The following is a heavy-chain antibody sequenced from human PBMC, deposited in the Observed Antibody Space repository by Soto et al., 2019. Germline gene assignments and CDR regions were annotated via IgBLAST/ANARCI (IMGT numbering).Heavy chain of an antibody. J-gene: IGHJ6*03. D-gene: IGHD3-3*01. V-gene: IGHV4-59*01. CDR2: IYYSGST. CDR1: GGSISSYY. CDR3: ARDRVEYYDFWSGTQTSYYMDV. Sequence: SETLSLTCTVSGGSISSYYWSWIRQPPGKGLEWIGYIYYSGSTNYNPSLKSRVTISVDTSKNQFSLKLSSVTAADTAVYYCARDRVEYYDFWSGTQTSYYMDVWGKGTTVTVS.